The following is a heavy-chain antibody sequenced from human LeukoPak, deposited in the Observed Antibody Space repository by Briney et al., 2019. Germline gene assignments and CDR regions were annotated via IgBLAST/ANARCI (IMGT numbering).Heavy chain of an antibody. J-gene: IGHJ2*01. Sequence: PSETLSLTCTVSGGSISSYYWSWIRQPPGKGLEWIGYIYYSGSTNYNPSLKSRVTISVDTSKNQFSLKLSSVTAADTAVYYCAREWYYYDSRGPDNWYFDLWGRGALVTVSS. CDR2: IYYSGST. CDR3: AREWYYYDSRGPDNWYFDL. D-gene: IGHD3-22*01. V-gene: IGHV4-59*01. CDR1: GGSISSYY.